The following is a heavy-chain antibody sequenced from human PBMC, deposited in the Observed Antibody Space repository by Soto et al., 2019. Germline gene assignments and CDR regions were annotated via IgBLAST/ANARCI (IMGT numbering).Heavy chain of an antibody. CDR1: GGSISSYY. D-gene: IGHD3-3*01. CDR2: IYYSGST. J-gene: IGHJ5*02. Sequence: QVQLQESGPGLVKPSETLSLTCTVSGGSISSYYWSWIRQPPGKGLEWIGYIYYSGSTNYNPSLKSRVTIAVDTSKIQFSLKLSSVTAADTAVYYCARGSIVLEWLGVWFDPWGQGTLVTVSS. CDR3: ARGSIVLEWLGVWFDP. V-gene: IGHV4-59*08.